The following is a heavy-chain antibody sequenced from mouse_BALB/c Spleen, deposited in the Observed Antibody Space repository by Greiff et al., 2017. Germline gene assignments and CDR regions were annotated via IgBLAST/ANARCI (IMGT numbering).Heavy chain of an antibody. J-gene: IGHJ3*01. CDR1: GYTFTDYN. CDR2: IYPYNGGT. Sequence: DVKLQESGPELVKPGASVKISCKASGYTFTDYNMHWVKQSHGKSLEWIGYIYPYNGGTGYNQKFKSKATLTVDNSSSTAYMELRSLTSEDSAVYYCAKDYGSSWFAYWGQGTLVTVSA. V-gene: IGHV1S29*02. CDR3: AKDYGSSWFAY. D-gene: IGHD1-1*01.